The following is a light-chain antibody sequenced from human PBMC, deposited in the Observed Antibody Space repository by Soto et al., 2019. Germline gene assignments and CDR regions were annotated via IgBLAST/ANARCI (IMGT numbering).Light chain of an antibody. CDR3: QQYGSSPPWT. Sequence: EIVLTQSPGTLSLSPGERATLSCRASQSVSSSYLAWYQQKPGQAPRLLIYGASSRATRIPDRFGGSGSGTDFNLTISSLEADNVVVDCCQQYGSSPPWTFVQGTKVEI. CDR1: QSVSSSY. V-gene: IGKV3-20*01. J-gene: IGKJ1*01. CDR2: GAS.